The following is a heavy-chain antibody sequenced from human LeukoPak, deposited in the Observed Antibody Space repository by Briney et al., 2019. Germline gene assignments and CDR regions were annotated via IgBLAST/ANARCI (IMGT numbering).Heavy chain of an antibody. V-gene: IGHV4-59*01. Sequence: SETLSLTCTASGGSISRYYWSWIRQPPGKGLEWIGYIHYSGSINYNPSLKSRVTMSVDTSKNQFSLRLSSLTAADTAVFYCARGPTYCTSTTCFPDGDYYGMDVWGQGTTVTVSS. J-gene: IGHJ6*02. D-gene: IGHD2-2*01. CDR2: IHYSGSI. CDR3: ARGPTYCTSTTCFPDGDYYGMDV. CDR1: GGSISRYY.